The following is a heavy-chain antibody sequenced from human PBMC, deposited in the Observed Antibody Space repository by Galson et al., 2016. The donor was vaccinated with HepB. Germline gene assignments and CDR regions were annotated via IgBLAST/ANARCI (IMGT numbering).Heavy chain of an antibody. J-gene: IGHJ3*02. CDR1: GGSISSSNW. CDR3: ARFTYYYDSSGYYQDGFDI. D-gene: IGHD3-22*01. Sequence: SETLSLTCAVSGGSISSSNWWSWVRQPPGKGLECIGEIYHSGATHYNPSLKSRVTISVDKSKNQFSLELSSVTAADTAVYYCARFTYYYDSSGYYQDGFDIWGQGTKVAVSS. CDR2: IYHSGAT. V-gene: IGHV4-4*02.